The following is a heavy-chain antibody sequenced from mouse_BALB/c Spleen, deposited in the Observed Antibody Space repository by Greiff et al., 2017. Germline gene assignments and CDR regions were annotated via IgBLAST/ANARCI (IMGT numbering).Heavy chain of an antibody. Sequence: EVKVVESGGGLVQPGGSLRLSCATSGFTFSDFYMEWVRQPPGKRLEWIAASRNKANDYTTEYSASVKGRFIVSRDTSQSILYLQMNALRAEDTAIYYCARDVLRYQLRGFAYWGQGTLVTVSA. CDR2: SRNKANDYTT. V-gene: IGHV7-1*02. D-gene: IGHD1-1*01. CDR3: ARDVLRYQLRGFAY. J-gene: IGHJ3*01. CDR1: GFTFSDFY.